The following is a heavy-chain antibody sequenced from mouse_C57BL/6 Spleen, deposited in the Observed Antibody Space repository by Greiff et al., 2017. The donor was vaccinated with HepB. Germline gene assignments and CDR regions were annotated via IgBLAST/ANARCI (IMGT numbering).Heavy chain of an antibody. CDR2: IDPSDSYT. J-gene: IGHJ3*01. CDR1: GYTFTSYW. Sequence: QVQLQQSGAELVKPGASVKLSCKASGYTFTSYWMQWVKQRPGQGLEWIGEIDPSDSYTNYNQKFKGKATLTVDTSSSTAYMQLSSLTSEDSAVYYCARRDYYYGSSYEAWFAYWGQGTLVTVSA. V-gene: IGHV1-50*01. D-gene: IGHD1-1*01. CDR3: ARRDYYYGSSYEAWFAY.